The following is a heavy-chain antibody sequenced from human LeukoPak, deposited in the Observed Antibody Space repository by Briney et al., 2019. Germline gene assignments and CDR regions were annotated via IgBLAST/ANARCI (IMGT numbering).Heavy chain of an antibody. J-gene: IGHJ4*02. D-gene: IGHD5-18*01. CDR2: IYHNGNT. CDR3: ARIEAVTRGYNHAYYFDY. V-gene: IGHV4-38-2*02. Sequence: SETLSLTCTVSTYSISSGYYWGWIRQPPGKGLEWIGNIYHNGNTYYNPSLKSRVTISVDTSKKQFSLKLRTATAADAAVYYCARIEAVTRGYNHAYYFDYWGQGTLVTVSS. CDR1: TYSISSGYY.